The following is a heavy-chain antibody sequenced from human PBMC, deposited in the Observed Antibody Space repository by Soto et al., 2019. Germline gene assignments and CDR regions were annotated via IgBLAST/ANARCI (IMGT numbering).Heavy chain of an antibody. D-gene: IGHD2-21*02. CDR2: IWYDGSNK. CDR1: GFTFSSYG. Sequence: QVQLVESGGGVVQPGRSLRLSCAASGFTFSSYGMHWVRQAPGKGLEWVAIIWYDGSNKYYADSVKGRFTISRDNSKNTVYLQMDSLRAEDMAVYYCARNGGNFWADFWGQGILVTVSS. J-gene: IGHJ4*02. CDR3: ARNGGNFWADF. V-gene: IGHV3-33*01.